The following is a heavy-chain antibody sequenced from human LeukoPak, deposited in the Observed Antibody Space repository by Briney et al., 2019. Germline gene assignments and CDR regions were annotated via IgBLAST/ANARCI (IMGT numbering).Heavy chain of an antibody. J-gene: IGHJ3*01. CDR3: AKGYCSGTSCYVFVHDAFDF. CDR1: GFTFDDYA. CDR2: ISWNSGNI. Sequence: GGSLRLSCAASGFTFDDYAVHWVRQVPGKGLEWVSGISWNSGNIVYADSVRGRFTISRDNSKNTLYLQMNSLRAEDTAVYYCAKGYCSGTSCYVFVHDAFDFWGQGTMVTVSS. D-gene: IGHD2-2*01. V-gene: IGHV3-9*01.